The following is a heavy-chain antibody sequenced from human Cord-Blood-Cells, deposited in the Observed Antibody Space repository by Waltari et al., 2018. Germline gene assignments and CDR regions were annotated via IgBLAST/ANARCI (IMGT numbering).Heavy chain of an antibody. V-gene: IGHV3-30*18. J-gene: IGHJ4*02. CDR2: ISYDGSNK. CDR1: GFTFSSYG. Sequence: QVQLVESGGGVVQPGRSLRLSCAASGFTFSSYGMHWVRQAPGKGLEWVAVISYDGSNKYYADSVKGRFTISRDNSKNTLYLQMNSLRAEDTAVYYCAKDPGDPDYLDYWGQGTLVTVSS. D-gene: IGHD7-27*01. CDR3: AKDPGDPDYLDY.